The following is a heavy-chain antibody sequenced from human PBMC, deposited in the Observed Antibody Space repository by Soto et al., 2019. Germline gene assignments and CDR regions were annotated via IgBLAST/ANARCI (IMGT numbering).Heavy chain of an antibody. J-gene: IGHJ6*02. V-gene: IGHV3-15*01. Sequence: GGSLRLSCAASGFTFSNAWMSWVRQAPGKGLEWVGRIKSKTDGGTTDYAAPVKGRFTISRDDSKNTLYLQMNSLKTEDTAVYYCTTDRGYSCTILGDYGMDVWGQGTTVTVSS. CDR3: TTDRGYSCTILGDYGMDV. CDR2: IKSKTDGGTT. D-gene: IGHD5-18*01. CDR1: GFTFSNAW.